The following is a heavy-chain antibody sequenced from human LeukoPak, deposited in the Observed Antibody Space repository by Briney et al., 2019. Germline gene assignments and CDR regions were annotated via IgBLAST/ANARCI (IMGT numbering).Heavy chain of an antibody. V-gene: IGHV3-21*01. CDR3: ARASEEVAAEIHFDY. D-gene: IGHD2-2*01. Sequence: GGSLRLSCVASGFTFSSYNMNWVRQTPEKGLEWVSSISSRSSYKYYADSVKGRFTISRDNAKNSLYPQMHSLRAEDTAVYYCARASEEVAAEIHFDYWGQGTLVTVSS. J-gene: IGHJ4*02. CDR1: GFTFSSYN. CDR2: ISSRSSYK.